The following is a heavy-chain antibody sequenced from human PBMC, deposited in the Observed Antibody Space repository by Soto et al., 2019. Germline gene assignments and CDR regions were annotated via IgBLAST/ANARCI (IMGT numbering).Heavy chain of an antibody. CDR2: IFSSGTT. Sequence: SETLSLTCNVSGDSINTRSYYWGWIRQPPGQGLEWIANIFSSGTTDYNSSLKSRVTISIDTSKNHFSLEVRSVAAADTAVYFCARHSGYSYGFDYWGQGVLVTVSS. V-gene: IGHV4-39*01. CDR3: ARHSGYSYGFDY. D-gene: IGHD5-18*01. CDR1: GDSINTRSYY. J-gene: IGHJ4*02.